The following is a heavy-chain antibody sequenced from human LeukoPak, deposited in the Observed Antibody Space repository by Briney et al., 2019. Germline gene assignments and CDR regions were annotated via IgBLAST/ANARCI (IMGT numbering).Heavy chain of an antibody. CDR3: AKGVVPAAILLMVDY. V-gene: IGHV3-23*01. D-gene: IGHD2-2*01. CDR1: GFTFSSYA. Sequence: PGGSLRLSCAASGFTFSSYAMSWVRQAPGKGLEWVSAISGSGGSTYYADSVKGRYTISRDNSKNTLYLQMNSLRAEDTAVYYCAKGVVPAAILLMVDYWGQGTLVTVSS. CDR2: ISGSGGST. J-gene: IGHJ4*02.